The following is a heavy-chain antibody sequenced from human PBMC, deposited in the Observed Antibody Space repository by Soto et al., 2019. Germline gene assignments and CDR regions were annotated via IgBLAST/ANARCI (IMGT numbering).Heavy chain of an antibody. CDR3: AKDTTGTTDYYYGMDV. V-gene: IGHV3-30*18. D-gene: IGHD1-1*01. Sequence: GGSLRLSCAASGFTFSSYGMHWVRQAPGKGLEWVAVISYDGSNKYYADSVKGRFTTSRDNSKNTLYLQMNSLRAEDTAVYYCAKDTTGTTDYYYGMDVWGQGTTVTVSS. J-gene: IGHJ6*02. CDR2: ISYDGSNK. CDR1: GFTFSSYG.